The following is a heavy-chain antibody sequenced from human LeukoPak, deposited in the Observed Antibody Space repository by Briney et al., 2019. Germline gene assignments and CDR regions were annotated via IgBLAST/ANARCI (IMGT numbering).Heavy chain of an antibody. CDR1: GYTFTGYY. J-gene: IGHJ4*02. CDR3: ARERYCSSTSCDGLDY. Sequence: ASVKVSCKASGYTFTGYYMHWVRQAPGQGLEWMGWINPNSGGTNYAQKFQGRVTMTRDTSISTAYMELSRLRPDDTAVYYCARERYCSSTSCDGLDYWGQGTLVTVSS. CDR2: INPNSGGT. V-gene: IGHV1-2*02. D-gene: IGHD2-2*01.